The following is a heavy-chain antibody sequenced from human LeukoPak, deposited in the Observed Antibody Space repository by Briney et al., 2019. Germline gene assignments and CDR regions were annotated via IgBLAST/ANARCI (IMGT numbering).Heavy chain of an antibody. CDR2: ISSSSSTI. D-gene: IGHD4-23*01. V-gene: IGHV3-48*02. CDR3: ARVAAGYSVNYFDY. Sequence: GGSLRLSCAASGFTFSSYSMNWARQAPGKGLEWVSYISSSSSTIYYADSVKGRFTISRDNAKNSLYLQMNSLRDEDTAVYYCARVAAGYSVNYFDYWGQGTLVTVSS. CDR1: GFTFSSYS. J-gene: IGHJ4*02.